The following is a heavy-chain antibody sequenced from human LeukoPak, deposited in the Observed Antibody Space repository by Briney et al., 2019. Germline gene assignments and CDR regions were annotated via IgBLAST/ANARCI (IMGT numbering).Heavy chain of an antibody. V-gene: IGHV4-61*02. CDR3: ARDRGITTARGVPSWFDP. J-gene: IGHJ5*02. Sequence: SETLSLTCTVSGCSISSTNYYWTWIRQPAGQGLEWIGRIYTTGSPSYSPSLKRRVTISVDTSTNQFSLKLTSVSAADTAVYYCARDRGITTARGVPSWFDPWGQGTLVTVSS. CDR2: IYTTGSP. CDR1: GCSISSTNYY. D-gene: IGHD3-10*01.